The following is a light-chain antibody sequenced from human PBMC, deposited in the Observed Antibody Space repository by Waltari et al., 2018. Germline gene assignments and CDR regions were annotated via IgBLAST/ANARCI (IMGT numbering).Light chain of an antibody. CDR2: DVS. CDR1: SSEVGGYNY. CDR3: SSYISSSTLEL. J-gene: IGLJ2*01. Sequence: QPASVSGSPGQSITISCTGTSSEVGGYNYVSWHQQHPGKAPKLMIYDVSNRPSGVSNRFSGSKSGNTASLTISGLQAEDEADYYCSSYISSSTLELFGGGTSLTVL. V-gene: IGLV2-14*03.